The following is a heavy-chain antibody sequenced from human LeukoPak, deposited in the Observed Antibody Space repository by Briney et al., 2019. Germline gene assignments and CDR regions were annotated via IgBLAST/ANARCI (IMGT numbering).Heavy chain of an antibody. J-gene: IGHJ4*02. V-gene: IGHV3-23*01. Sequence: GGSLRLSCAASGFTFSSYGMHWVRQAPGKGLEWVSAISGSGGSTYYADSVKGRFTISRDNSKNTLYLQMNSLRAEDTAVYYCAKGGIVGALRGYYFDYWGQGTLVTVSS. CDR2: ISGSGGST. CDR3: AKGGIVGALRGYYFDY. CDR1: GFTFSSYG. D-gene: IGHD1-26*01.